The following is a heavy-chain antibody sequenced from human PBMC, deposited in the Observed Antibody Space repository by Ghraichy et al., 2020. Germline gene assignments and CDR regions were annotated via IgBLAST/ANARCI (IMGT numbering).Heavy chain of an antibody. D-gene: IGHD3-3*01. CDR3: ANPNYDFWSGYHH. CDR2: ISGSGGST. V-gene: IGHV3-23*01. J-gene: IGHJ4*02. CDR1: GFTFSSYA. Sequence: GGSLRLSCAASGFTFSSYAMSWVRQAPGKGLEWVSAISGSGGSTYYADSVKGRFTISRDNSKNTLYLQMNSLRAEDTAVYYCANPNYDFWSGYHHWGQGTLVTVSS.